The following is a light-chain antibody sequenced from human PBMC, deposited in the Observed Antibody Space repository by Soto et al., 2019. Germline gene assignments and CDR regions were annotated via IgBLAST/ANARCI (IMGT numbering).Light chain of an antibody. CDR1: QSIGNS. CDR3: QQYNNGPRT. Sequence: EIVMTKSPATLSVSPGERATLSCRAGQSIGNSLAWCQQRPGQPPRLLINNTYTRASGGPASFSGSGSGTEFTLTNTSLQAEDFAVYYCQQYNNGPRTFGQGTRVEIQ. V-gene: IGKV3-15*01. CDR2: NTY. J-gene: IGKJ1*01.